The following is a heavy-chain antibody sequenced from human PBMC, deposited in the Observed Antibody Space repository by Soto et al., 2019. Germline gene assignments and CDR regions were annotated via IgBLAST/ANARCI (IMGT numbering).Heavy chain of an antibody. CDR1: GGSISSYY. D-gene: IGHD6-13*01. CDR3: AREQQLALVNWFDP. Sequence: SETLSLTSTVSGGSISSYYWSWIRQPPGKGLEWIGYIYYSGSTNYNPSLKSRVTISVDTSKNQFSLKLSSVTAADTAVYYCAREQQLALVNWFDPWGQGTLVTVSS. V-gene: IGHV4-59*01. J-gene: IGHJ5*02. CDR2: IYYSGST.